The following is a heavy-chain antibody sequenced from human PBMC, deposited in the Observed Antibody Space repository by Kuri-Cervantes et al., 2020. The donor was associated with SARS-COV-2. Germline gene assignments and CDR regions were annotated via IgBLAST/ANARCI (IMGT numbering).Heavy chain of an antibody. CDR3: ARCPSSGWYGDGNKLLRSYYYYMDV. CDR1: GGSISSYY. V-gene: IGHV4-4*07. J-gene: IGHJ6*03. Sequence: GSLRLSCTVSGGSISSYYWSWIRQPAGKGLEWIGRIYTSGSTYYNPSLKSRVTISVDTSKNQFSLKLSSVTAADTAVYYCARCPSSGWYGDGNKLLRSYYYYMDVWGKGTTVTVSS. CDR2: IYTSGST. D-gene: IGHD6-19*01.